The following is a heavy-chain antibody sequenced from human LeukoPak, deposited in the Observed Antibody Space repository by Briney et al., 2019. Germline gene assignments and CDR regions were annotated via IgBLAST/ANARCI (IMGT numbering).Heavy chain of an antibody. D-gene: IGHD6-13*01. CDR3: ARDAIAAAGTAWFDP. Sequence: SETLSLTCAVSGGSISSGGYSWSWIRQPPGKGLEWIGYIYHSGSTYYNPSLKSRVTISVDRSKNQFSLRLTSVTAADTAIYYCARDAIAAAGTAWFDPWGQGTLVTVSS. CDR1: GGSISSGGYS. V-gene: IGHV4-30-2*01. J-gene: IGHJ5*02. CDR2: IYHSGST.